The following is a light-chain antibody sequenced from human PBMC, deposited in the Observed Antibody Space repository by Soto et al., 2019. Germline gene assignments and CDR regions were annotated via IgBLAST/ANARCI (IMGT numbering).Light chain of an antibody. J-gene: IGKJ1*01. CDR2: GAS. CDR3: QQYGSSPWT. V-gene: IGKV3-20*01. Sequence: EIVMSQSPATVSVSPGERATLSCRASQSVSSSYLGWYQQTPGQAPRLLIYGASSRATGIPDRFSGSGSGTDFTLTISRLEPEDFAVYYCQQYGSSPWTFGQGTKVDIK. CDR1: QSVSSSY.